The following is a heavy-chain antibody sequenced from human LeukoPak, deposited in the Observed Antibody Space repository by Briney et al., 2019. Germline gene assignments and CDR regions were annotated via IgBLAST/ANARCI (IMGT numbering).Heavy chain of an antibody. D-gene: IGHD3-10*01. CDR3: ARHRYGSGSYPMSVYYYYYYMDV. CDR2: INHSGST. V-gene: IGHV4-34*01. J-gene: IGHJ6*03. CDR1: GGSFSGYY. Sequence: SETLSLTCAVYGGSFSGYYWSWIRQPPGKGLEWIGEINHSGSTNYNPSLKSRVTISVDTSKNQFSLKLSSVTAADTAVYYCARHRYGSGSYPMSVYYYYYYMDVWGKGTTVTISS.